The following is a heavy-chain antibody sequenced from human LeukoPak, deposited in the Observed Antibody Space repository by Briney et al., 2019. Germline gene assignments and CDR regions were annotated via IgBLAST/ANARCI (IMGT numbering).Heavy chain of an antibody. CDR3: ARVDYYDSSGYYFDY. CDR2: IYYSGST. V-gene: IGHV4-31*03. D-gene: IGHD3-22*01. CDR1: GGSISSGGYY. J-gene: IGHJ4*02. Sequence: PSETLSLTCTVSGGSISSGGYYWSWIRQHLGKGLEWIGYIYYSGSTYYNPSLKSRVTISVDTSKNQFSLKLSSVTAADTAVDYCARVDYYDSSGYYFDYWGQGTLVTVSS.